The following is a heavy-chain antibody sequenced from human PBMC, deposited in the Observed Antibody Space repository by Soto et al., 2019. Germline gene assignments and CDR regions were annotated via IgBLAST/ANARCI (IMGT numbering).Heavy chain of an antibody. CDR3: AGVFSDEESKYYVDD. J-gene: IGHJ4*02. D-gene: IGHD1-26*01. CDR2: IIPIFGTA. Sequence: HVQLVQSGAGVQKPGSSVKVFCQASGGTFSTYVISCVRQAPGPGLEWIGGIIPIFGTANYAQKFHGRVTITADESKSKAYIERSSLRSEDTALYDWAGVFSDEESKYYVDDWGQRNLVTVSA. CDR1: GGTFSTYV. V-gene: IGHV1-69*01.